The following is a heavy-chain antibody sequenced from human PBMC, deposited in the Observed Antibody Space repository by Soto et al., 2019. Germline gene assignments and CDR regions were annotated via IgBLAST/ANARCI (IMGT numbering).Heavy chain of an antibody. CDR1: GFTFSTYA. CDR3: PRRYSGSCFDY. V-gene: IGHV3-23*01. D-gene: IGHD1-26*01. J-gene: IGHJ4*02. CDR2: MTGSGDYT. Sequence: EVQLLESGGGLVQPGGSLRLSCAASGFTFSTYAMSWVRQAPGKGLECVSTMTGSGDYTYHADSVKGRFTISRDNSKNTLYRQMRSLRAEDTAVYFCPRRYSGSCFDYWGLGTLVTVSS.